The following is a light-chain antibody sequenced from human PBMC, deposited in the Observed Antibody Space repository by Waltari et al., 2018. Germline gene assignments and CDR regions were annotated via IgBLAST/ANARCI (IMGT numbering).Light chain of an antibody. J-gene: IGLJ2*01. CDR1: TSDLGPYNY. Sequence: QSALTQPASVPGSPGQSITISCTGTTSDLGPYNYVPWYQQHPGKPPKLIIFYVSNRPSGVSNRFSGSKSGNTASLTISGLQAEDEADYYCSSYISSSTLELFGGGTSLTVL. CDR3: SSYISSSTLEL. CDR2: YVS. V-gene: IGLV2-14*03.